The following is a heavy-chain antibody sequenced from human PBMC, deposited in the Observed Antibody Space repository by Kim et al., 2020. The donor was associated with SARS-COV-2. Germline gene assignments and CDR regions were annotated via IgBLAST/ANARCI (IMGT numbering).Heavy chain of an antibody. V-gene: IGHV3-30*04. CDR3: AREHYDILTGDVHAFDI. CDR2: ISYDGSNK. Sequence: GGSLRLSCAASGFTFSSYAMHWVREAPGKGLEWVAVISYDGSNKYYADSVKGRFTISRDNSKNTLYLQMNSLRAEDTAVYYCAREHYDILTGDVHAFDI. D-gene: IGHD3-9*01. CDR1: GFTFSSYA. J-gene: IGHJ3*02.